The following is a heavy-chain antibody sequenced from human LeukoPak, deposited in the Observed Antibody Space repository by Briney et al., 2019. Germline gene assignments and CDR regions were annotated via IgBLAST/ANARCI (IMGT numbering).Heavy chain of an antibody. V-gene: IGHV4-39*01. Sequence: SETLSLTCTVSGGSISSNNYYWGWIRQPPGKGLEWIGSIYYSGSTYNHPSLKSRVTISVDTTKNQFSLKLTSVTAADTAVYYCASSPSGYWWNFDCWGQGTLVTVSS. J-gene: IGHJ4*02. CDR1: GGSISSNNYY. CDR2: IYYSGST. D-gene: IGHD3-22*01. CDR3: ASSPSGYWWNFDC.